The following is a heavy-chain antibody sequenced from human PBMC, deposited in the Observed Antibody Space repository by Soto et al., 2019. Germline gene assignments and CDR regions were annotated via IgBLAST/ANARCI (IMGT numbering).Heavy chain of an antibody. Sequence: SETLSLTCAVYGGSFSGYYWSWIRQPPGKGLEWIGEINHSGSTKYSPSLKSRVTMSVDTSKNHFSLKLISVTTADTAVYFCAREGNLGRWIQPLDSWGQGTLVTVSS. CDR2: INHSGST. CDR1: GGSFSGYY. CDR3: AREGNLGRWIQPLDS. J-gene: IGHJ4*02. V-gene: IGHV4-34*01. D-gene: IGHD2-2*03.